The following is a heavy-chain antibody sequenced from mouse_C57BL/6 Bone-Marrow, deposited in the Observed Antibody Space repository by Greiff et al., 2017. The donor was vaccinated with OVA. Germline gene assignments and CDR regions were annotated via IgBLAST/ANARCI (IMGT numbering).Heavy chain of an antibody. CDR2: IDPETGGT. Sequence: VQLQQSGAELVRPRASVTLSCKASGYTFTDYEMHWVKQTPVHGLEWIGAIDPETGGTAYNQKFKGKAILTADKSSSTAYMELRSLTSEDSAVYYCTRGPLLLDYWGQGTTLTVSS. CDR1: GYTFTDYE. V-gene: IGHV1-15*01. CDR3: TRGPLLLDY. J-gene: IGHJ2*01. D-gene: IGHD2-1*01.